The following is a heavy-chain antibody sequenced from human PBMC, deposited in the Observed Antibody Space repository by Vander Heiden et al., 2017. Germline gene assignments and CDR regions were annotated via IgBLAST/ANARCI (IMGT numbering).Heavy chain of an antibody. D-gene: IGHD6-6*01. CDR1: GFTFCSFA. J-gene: IGHJ4*02. CDR3: AKDDSSSSSRPGPGDY. CDR2: IGGSGGST. Sequence: EVQLLESGGGLVQPGGSLRLSCAAYGFTFCSFAMSWVRQAPGKGLEWVSAIGGSGGSTYYADPVKGQFTISRDNSKNTLYLQMSSLRAEDTAVYYCAKDDSSSSSRPGPGDYWGQGTLVTVSS. V-gene: IGHV3-23*01.